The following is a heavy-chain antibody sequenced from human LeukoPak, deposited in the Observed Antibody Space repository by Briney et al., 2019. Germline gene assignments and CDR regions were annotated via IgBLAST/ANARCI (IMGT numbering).Heavy chain of an antibody. CDR3: ARDRGYCSSGSCYGLYFDS. D-gene: IGHD2-15*01. Sequence: GGSLRLSCAASGFAFSSYSMNWVRQAPGKGLEWVSYISSGSSTIYYADSVKGRFTVSRDNAKNSLYLQISNLRAEDTALYYCARDRGYCSSGSCYGLYFDSWGQGTLVTVSS. V-gene: IGHV3-48*04. J-gene: IGHJ4*02. CDR1: GFAFSSYS. CDR2: ISSGSSTI.